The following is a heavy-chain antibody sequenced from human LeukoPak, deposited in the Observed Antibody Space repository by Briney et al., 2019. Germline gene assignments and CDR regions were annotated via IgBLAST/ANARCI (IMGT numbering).Heavy chain of an antibody. J-gene: IGHJ4*02. CDR2: ISWNSGSI. D-gene: IGHD3-10*01. Sequence: GGSLRLSCAASGFTFDDYAMHWVRQAPGKGLEWVSGISWNSGSIGYADSVKGRFTISRDNAKNSLYLQMNSLRAEDTAMYYCSLMLRGMYYFDYWGQGTLVTVSS. CDR3: SLMLRGMYYFDY. CDR1: GFTFDDYA. V-gene: IGHV3-9*01.